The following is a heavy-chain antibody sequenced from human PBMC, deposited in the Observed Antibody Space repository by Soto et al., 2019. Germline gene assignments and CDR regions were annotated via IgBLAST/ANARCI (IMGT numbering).Heavy chain of an antibody. CDR3: ARDADSTPYFDS. V-gene: IGHV3-7*01. CDR1: GFTFSHSW. Sequence: GGSLTLSCTDSGFTFSHSWQNWVRQAQGKGLEWVANIKEEGSEKHYVDSVKGRFTISREKAKNQLYLQMSRLRAEDRSVYYCARDADSTPYFDSWVHVTPVPVSS. CDR2: IKEEGSEK. J-gene: IGHJ4*01. D-gene: IGHD6-13*01.